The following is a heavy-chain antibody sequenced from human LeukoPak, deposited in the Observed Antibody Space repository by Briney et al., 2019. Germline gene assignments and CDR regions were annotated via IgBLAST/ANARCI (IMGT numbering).Heavy chain of an antibody. V-gene: IGHV3-74*01. CDR1: GFTFSGYW. D-gene: IGHD6-19*01. CDR3: ARAAGYSSDWYLFDP. CDR2: INTDGSST. Sequence: PGGSLRLSCAASGFTFSGYWMHWVRQAPGKGLVWVSRINTDGSSTSYADSVKGRFTISRDNAKNTLYLQMNSLRAEDTAVYYCARAAGYSSDWYLFDPWGQGTLVTVPS. J-gene: IGHJ5*02.